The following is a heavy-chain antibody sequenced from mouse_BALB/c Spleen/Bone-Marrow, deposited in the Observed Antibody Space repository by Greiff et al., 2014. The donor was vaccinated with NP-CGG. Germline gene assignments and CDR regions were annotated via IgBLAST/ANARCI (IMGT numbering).Heavy chain of an antibody. J-gene: IGHJ4*01. CDR1: GYAFSSYW. Sequence: VQLQQSXAELVRPGSSVKISCKASGYAFSSYWMNWVKQRPGQGLEWIGQIYPGDGDTNYNGKFKGKATLTADKSSSTAYMQLSSLTSEGSAVYFCARGVPMGYWGQGTSVTVSS. CDR3: ARGVPMGY. V-gene: IGHV1-80*01. CDR2: IYPGDGDT.